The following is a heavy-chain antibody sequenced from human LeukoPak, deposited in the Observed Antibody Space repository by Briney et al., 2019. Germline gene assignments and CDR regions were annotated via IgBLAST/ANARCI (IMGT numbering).Heavy chain of an antibody. CDR1: GFSLSTRGMC. D-gene: IGHD1-20*01. CDR2: IDWDDDK. Sequence: SGPALVKPTQTLTLTCTFSGFSLSTRGMCVSWIRQPPGKALEWLARIDWDDDKYYSTSLKTRLTISKDTYKNQVVLTMTHMDSVDRATYYCARTITGTPGKWFDPWGQGTLVTVSS. V-gene: IGHV2-70*11. CDR3: ARTITGTPGKWFDP. J-gene: IGHJ5*02.